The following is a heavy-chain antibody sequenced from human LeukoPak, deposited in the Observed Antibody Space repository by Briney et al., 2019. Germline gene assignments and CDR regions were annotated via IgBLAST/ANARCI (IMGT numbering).Heavy chain of an antibody. V-gene: IGHV3-23*01. D-gene: IGHD3-16*01. CDR2: IRTDGVTT. J-gene: IGHJ1*01. Sequence: PGGSLRLSCAASGFTFSFHGMNWVRQAPGKGLEWVSGIRTDGVTTYYADSVKGRFTISRDNSKSTLYLQMSSLGAEDTAVYFCAKDDAWGRYQDWGQGTLVTVSS. CDR1: GFTFSFHG. CDR3: AKDDAWGRYQD.